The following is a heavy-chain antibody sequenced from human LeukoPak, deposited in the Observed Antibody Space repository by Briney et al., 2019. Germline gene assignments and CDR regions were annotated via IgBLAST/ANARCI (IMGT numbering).Heavy chain of an antibody. CDR3: ARGRRGLVTEFAFDI. CDR2: INHSGST. V-gene: IGHV4-34*01. Sequence: GSLRLSCAASGFTFSSSAMSWVRQAPGKGLEWIGEINHSGSTNYNPSLKSRVTISVDTSKNQFSLKLSSVTAADTAVYYCARGRRGLVTEFAFDIWGQGTMVTVSS. D-gene: IGHD3/OR15-3a*01. J-gene: IGHJ3*02. CDR1: GFTFSSSA.